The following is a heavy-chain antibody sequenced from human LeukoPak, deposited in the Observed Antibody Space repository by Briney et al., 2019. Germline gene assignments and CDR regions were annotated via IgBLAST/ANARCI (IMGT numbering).Heavy chain of an antibody. CDR3: ARDRKYYDPGYYYYMDV. D-gene: IGHD3-3*01. V-gene: IGHV3-21*04. CDR2: ISSSSSYI. J-gene: IGHJ6*03. Sequence: GGSLRLSCAASGFTFSSYSMNWVRQAPGKGLEWVSSISSSSSYIYYADSVKGRFTISRDNAKNSLYLQMNSLRAEDTAVYYCARDRKYYDPGYYYYMDVWGKGTTVTISS. CDR1: GFTFSSYS.